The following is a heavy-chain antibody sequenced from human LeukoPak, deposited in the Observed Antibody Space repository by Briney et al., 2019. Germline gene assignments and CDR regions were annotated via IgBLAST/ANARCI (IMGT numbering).Heavy chain of an antibody. CDR3: ARDGGYYYARSGHIY. CDR1: GFTFDDYG. Sequence: GGSLRLSCAASGFTFDDYGKSWVRQAPGKGLEWVSGINWNGGSTGYADSVRGRFTISRDNAKNSLYLQMNSLRAEDTALYYCARDGGYYYARSGHIYWPQETLVSVSS. CDR2: INWNGGST. J-gene: IGHJ4*02. V-gene: IGHV3-20*04. D-gene: IGHD3-22*01.